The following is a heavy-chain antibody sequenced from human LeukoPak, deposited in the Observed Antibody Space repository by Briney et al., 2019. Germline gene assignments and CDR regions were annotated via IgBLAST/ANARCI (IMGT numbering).Heavy chain of an antibody. Sequence: GGSLRLSCAASGFTFSTYGMHWVRQAPGKGLEWVSGITGDATSTYYSDSVKGRFTISRALYLQMNSLRVEDTAIYYCAKSIVNSGTYIPFDYWGQGTLVTVSS. CDR3: AKSIVNSGTYIPFDY. D-gene: IGHD1-26*01. CDR1: GFTFSTYG. V-gene: IGHV3-23*01. CDR2: ITGDATST. J-gene: IGHJ4*02.